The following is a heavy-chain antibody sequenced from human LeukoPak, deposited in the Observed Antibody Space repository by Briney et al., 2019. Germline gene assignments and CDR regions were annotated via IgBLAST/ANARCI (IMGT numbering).Heavy chain of an antibody. CDR2: IYYSGST. J-gene: IGHJ4*02. Sequence: SETLSLTCTVSGASINSGSSYWGWIRQPPGKGLEWIGYIYYSGSTNYNPSLKSRVTMSVDTSKNQFSLKLYSVTAADTAVYYCARGRSSGATHVEYWGQGTLVTVSS. D-gene: IGHD1-26*01. V-gene: IGHV4-61*05. CDR1: GASINSGSSY. CDR3: ARGRSSGATHVEY.